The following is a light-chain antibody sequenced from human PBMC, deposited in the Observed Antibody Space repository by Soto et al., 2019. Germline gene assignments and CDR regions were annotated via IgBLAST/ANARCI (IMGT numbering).Light chain of an antibody. CDR1: QSVSSN. J-gene: IGKJ1*01. Sequence: EIVMTQSPATLSVSPGERATLSCRASQSVSSNLVWYQQKPGQAPRLLIYGASTRATGIPARFSGSGSGTEFTLTISSLQSEDFAVYYCRQYNNWLWTFGQGTKVDIK. CDR2: GAS. V-gene: IGKV3-15*01. CDR3: RQYNNWLWT.